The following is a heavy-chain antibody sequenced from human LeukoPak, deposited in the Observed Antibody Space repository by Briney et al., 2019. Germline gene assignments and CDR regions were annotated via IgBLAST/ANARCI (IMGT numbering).Heavy chain of an antibody. V-gene: IGHV3-23*01. D-gene: IGHD6-19*01. Sequence: GRSLRLSCAASGFTFSYYAMHWVRQAPGKGLEWVSGISGSGGSTYYADSVKGRFTISRDNSKSTLYLQMNSLRAEDTATYYCAARPTSEAVAPSDFWGQGTLVTVSP. J-gene: IGHJ4*02. CDR3: AARPTSEAVAPSDF. CDR2: ISGSGGST. CDR1: GFTFSYYA.